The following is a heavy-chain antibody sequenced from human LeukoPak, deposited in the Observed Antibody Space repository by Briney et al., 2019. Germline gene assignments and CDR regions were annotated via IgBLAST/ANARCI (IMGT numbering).Heavy chain of an antibody. V-gene: IGHV1-69*13. CDR1: GGTFSSYA. CDR3: ARVGGYCSSTSCTGALHWYFDL. J-gene: IGHJ2*01. Sequence: SVKVSCKASGGTFSSYAISWVRQAPGQGLEWMGGIIPIFGTANYAQKFQGRVTITADESTSTAYMELSSLRSEDTAVYYCARVGGYCSSTSCTGALHWYFDLWGRGTLVTVSS. CDR2: IIPIFGTA. D-gene: IGHD2-2*01.